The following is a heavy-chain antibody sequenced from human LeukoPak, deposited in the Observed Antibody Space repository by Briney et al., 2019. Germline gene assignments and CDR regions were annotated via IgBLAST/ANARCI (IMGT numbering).Heavy chain of an antibody. Sequence: SETLSLTCTVSGGSISSYYWSWIRQPPGKGLEWIGYIYYSGSTNYNPSLKSRVTISVDTSKNQFSLKLSSVTAADTAVYYCARTVIYYYGSGSYSFDYWGQGTLVTVSS. CDR3: ARTVIYYYGSGSYSFDY. V-gene: IGHV4-59*01. D-gene: IGHD3-10*01. CDR2: IYYSGST. J-gene: IGHJ4*02. CDR1: GGSISSYY.